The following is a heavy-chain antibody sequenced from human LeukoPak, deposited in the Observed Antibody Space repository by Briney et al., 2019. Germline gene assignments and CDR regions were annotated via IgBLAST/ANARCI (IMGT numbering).Heavy chain of an antibody. CDR3: ARGALLDFWSSYPFDY. D-gene: IGHD3-3*01. CDR1: GFTFSSYW. V-gene: IGHV3-48*01. J-gene: IGHJ4*02. Sequence: GGSLRLSCAASGFTFSSYWMSWVRQAPGKGLEWVSYISSSSSTIYYADSVKGRFTISRDNAKNSLYLQMNSLRAEDTAVYYCARGALLDFWSSYPFDYWGQGTLVTVSS. CDR2: ISSSSSTI.